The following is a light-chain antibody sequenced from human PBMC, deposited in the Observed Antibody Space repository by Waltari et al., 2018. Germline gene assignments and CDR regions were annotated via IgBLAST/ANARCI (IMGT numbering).Light chain of an antibody. Sequence: QSALTQPASVSGSPGQSITISCTVTSSAVGSHILVYWYKHHPGKAPKLMILADTKRPSGVSNRFAGSKSGNTASLTISGLQAEDEADYYCCSYAGGTASILLGGGTKLTVL. V-gene: IGLV2-23*01. J-gene: IGLJ2*01. CDR3: CSYAGGTASIL. CDR1: SSAVGSHIL. CDR2: ADT.